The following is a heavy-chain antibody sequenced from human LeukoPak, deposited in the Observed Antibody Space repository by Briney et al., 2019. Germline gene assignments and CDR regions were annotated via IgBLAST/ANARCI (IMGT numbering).Heavy chain of an antibody. V-gene: IGHV3-48*01. CDR2: IGTSSTTI. CDR3: ARFAAGGSYYYYMDV. Sequence: GGSLRLSCAASGFTFSSYAMHWVRQAPGKGLEWVSNIGTSSTTIYYADSVKGRFTISRDNAKNSLYLQMNSLRADDTAVYYCARFAAGGSYYYYMDVWGKGTTVTVSS. D-gene: IGHD6-25*01. CDR1: GFTFSSYA. J-gene: IGHJ6*03.